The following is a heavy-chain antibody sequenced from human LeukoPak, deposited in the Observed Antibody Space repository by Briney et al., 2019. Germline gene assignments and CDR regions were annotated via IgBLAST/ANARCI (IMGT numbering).Heavy chain of an antibody. D-gene: IGHD6-13*01. Sequence: SETLSLTCTVSSGSISSYYWSWIRQPPWKGLEWIGYIYYSGSTNYNPSLKSRVTISIDTSKNQFSLNLSSVTAADTAVYYCARAAYSSSWYFDYWGQGTLVTVSS. CDR1: SGSISSYY. CDR3: ARAAYSSSWYFDY. J-gene: IGHJ4*02. CDR2: IYYSGST. V-gene: IGHV4-59*01.